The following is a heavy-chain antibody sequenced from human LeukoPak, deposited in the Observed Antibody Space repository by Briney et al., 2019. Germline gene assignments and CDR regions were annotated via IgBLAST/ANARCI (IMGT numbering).Heavy chain of an antibody. CDR2: INHSGST. V-gene: IGHV4-34*01. J-gene: IGHJ4*02. CDR3: ARESFGDYYDSSGYTLDY. D-gene: IGHD3-22*01. CDR1: GGSFSGYY. Sequence: SENLSLTCAVYGGSFSGYYWSWIRQPPGKGLEWIGEINHSGSTNYNPSLKSRVTISVDTSKNQFSLKLSSVTAADTAVYYCARESFGDYYDSSGYTLDYWGQGTLVTVSS.